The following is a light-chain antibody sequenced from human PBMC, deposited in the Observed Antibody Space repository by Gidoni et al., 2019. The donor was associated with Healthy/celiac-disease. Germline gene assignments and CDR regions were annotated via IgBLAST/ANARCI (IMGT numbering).Light chain of an antibody. Sequence: SYELTQPPSVSVSPGQTARTTCSGDALPKQYAYWYQQQPGQAPVLVIYQDSERPSGVPERFSGSSSGTTVTLTSSRVQAEDEAHYYCQSADSSGTVVFGGGTKLTVL. CDR2: QDS. J-gene: IGLJ2*01. CDR3: QSADSSGTVV. CDR1: ALPKQY. V-gene: IGLV3-25*03.